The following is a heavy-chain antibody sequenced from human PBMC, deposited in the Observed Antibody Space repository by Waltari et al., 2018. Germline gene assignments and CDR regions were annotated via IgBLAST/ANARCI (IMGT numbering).Heavy chain of an antibody. V-gene: IGHV4-39*01. Sequence: QLHLQESGPGLVKSSATLSLPCPVSGGSLTSRGFYRGWIRQAPGKGLEWIGSIFYSVLTTDTPAFQSGVTSLVDTTKNQFSLRVNSVTATDTAIYYCARHEAPLWLPQYFDQWGQGILVTVSS. CDR1: GGSLTSRGFY. D-gene: IGHD3-10*01. J-gene: IGHJ4*02. CDR3: ARHEAPLWLPQYFDQ. CDR2: IFYSVLT.